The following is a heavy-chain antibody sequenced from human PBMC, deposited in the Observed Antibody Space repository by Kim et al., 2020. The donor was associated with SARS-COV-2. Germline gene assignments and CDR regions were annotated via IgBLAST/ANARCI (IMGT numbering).Heavy chain of an antibody. J-gene: IGHJ3*02. V-gene: IGHV3-30*02. CDR3: AKVGTTVVSDAFDI. D-gene: IGHD4-17*01. Sequence: ADSVKGRFTISRDNSKNTLYLQMNSLRAEDTAVYYCAKVGTTVVSDAFDIWGQGTMVTVSS.